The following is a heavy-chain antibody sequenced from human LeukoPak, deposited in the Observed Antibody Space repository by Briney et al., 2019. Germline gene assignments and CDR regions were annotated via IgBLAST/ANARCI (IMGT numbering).Heavy chain of an antibody. J-gene: IGHJ6*04. D-gene: IGHD2-15*01. CDR2: IIPIFGTA. CDR1: GGTFSSYA. CDR3: ARDRDCSGGSCYPPDYGMDV. Sequence: ASVKVSCKASGGTFSSYAISWVRQAPGQGLEWMGGIIPIFGTANYAQKFQGRVTITADESTSTAYMELSSLRSEDTTVYYCARDRDCSGGSCYPPDYGMDVWGKGTTVTVSS. V-gene: IGHV1-69*01.